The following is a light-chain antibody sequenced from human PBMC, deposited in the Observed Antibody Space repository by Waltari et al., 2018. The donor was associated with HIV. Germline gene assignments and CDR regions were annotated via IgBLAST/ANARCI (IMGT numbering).Light chain of an antibody. CDR3: QSGHNSDSI. V-gene: IGLV3-25*03. CDR2: KDN. CDR1: ALSRHF. J-gene: IGLJ2*01. Sequence: SYELTQAPSVSVSPGQTATITCSGDALSRHFVFWYQQKSGQATRMMIFKDNERPSGIPARFSASSSGSTSTLTISGVQAEDEADYYCQSGHNSDSIFGGGTKLTVL.